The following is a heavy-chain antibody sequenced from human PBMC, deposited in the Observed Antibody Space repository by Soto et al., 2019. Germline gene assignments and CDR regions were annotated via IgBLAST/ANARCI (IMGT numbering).Heavy chain of an antibody. J-gene: IGHJ3*01. CDR2: IYPGDSDT. Sequence: GESLKISCKGSGYSFTSYWIGWVRQKPGKDLEWMGIIYPGDSDTRYSPSFQGQVTISADKSISTAYLQWSSLKASAMAMYYCTRRPGQHLDFWGQGTMVTVS. D-gene: IGHD6-13*01. V-gene: IGHV5-51*01. CDR1: GYSFTSYW. CDR3: TRRPGQHLDF.